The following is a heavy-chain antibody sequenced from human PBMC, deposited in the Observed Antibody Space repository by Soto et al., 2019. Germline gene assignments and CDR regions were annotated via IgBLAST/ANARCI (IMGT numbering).Heavy chain of an antibody. V-gene: IGHV3-48*01. CDR1: GFTFSSYS. Sequence: GGSLRLSCAASGFTFSSYSMNWVRQAPGKGLEWVSYISSSSSTIYYADSVKGRFTISRDNAKNSLYLQMNSLRAEDTAVYYCARDRYDFWSGYYEGRFDPWGQGTLVTVSS. D-gene: IGHD3-3*01. CDR2: ISSSSSTI. J-gene: IGHJ5*02. CDR3: ARDRYDFWSGYYEGRFDP.